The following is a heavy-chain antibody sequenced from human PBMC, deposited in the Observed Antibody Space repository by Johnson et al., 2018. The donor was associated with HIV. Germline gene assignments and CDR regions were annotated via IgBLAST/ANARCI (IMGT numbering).Heavy chain of an antibody. CDR2: ISSNGGST. V-gene: IGHV3-64*01. D-gene: IGHD3-9*01. CDR1: GFTFSSYA. Sequence: EVQLVESGGGLVQPGGSLRLSCAASGFTFSSYAMHWVRQAPGKGLEYVSAISSNGGSTYYANSVKGRFTISRDNSKNTLYLQMGSLRAEDMAVYYCARDGRDLVTRGSFDVWGQGTMVTVSS. CDR3: ARDGRDLVTRGSFDV. J-gene: IGHJ3*01.